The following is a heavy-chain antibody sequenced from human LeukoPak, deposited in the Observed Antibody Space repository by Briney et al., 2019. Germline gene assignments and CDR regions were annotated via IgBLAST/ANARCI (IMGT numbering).Heavy chain of an antibody. D-gene: IGHD4-17*01. CDR2: ISSSSSYI. CDR3: ARGDYYGDPLFDY. J-gene: IGHJ4*02. CDR1: GFTFSSYS. V-gene: IGHV3-21*01. Sequence: GGSLRLSCAASGFTFSSYSMNWVRQAPGKGLEWVSSISSSSSYIYYADSVKGRFTISRDNAKNSLYLQMNSLRAEDTAVYYCARGDYYGDPLFDYWGQGTLVTVSS.